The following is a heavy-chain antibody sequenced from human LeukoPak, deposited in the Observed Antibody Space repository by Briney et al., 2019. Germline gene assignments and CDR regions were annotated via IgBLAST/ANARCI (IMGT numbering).Heavy chain of an antibody. D-gene: IGHD6-13*01. Sequence: ASVKVSCKASGGTFSSYAISWERQAPGQGLEWMGGIIPIFGTANYAQKFQGRVTITADESTSTAYMELSSLRSEDTAVYYCARVRIMGIAATPWGMDVWGQGTTVTVSS. CDR1: GGTFSSYA. J-gene: IGHJ6*02. CDR3: ARVRIMGIAATPWGMDV. V-gene: IGHV1-69*13. CDR2: IIPIFGTA.